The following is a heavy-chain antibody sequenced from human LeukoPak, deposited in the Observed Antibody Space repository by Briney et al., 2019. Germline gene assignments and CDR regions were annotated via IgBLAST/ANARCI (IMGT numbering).Heavy chain of an antibody. CDR2: FSPEDSET. J-gene: IGHJ4*02. D-gene: IGHD3-10*01. CDR3: ATGQRVTYSGSGDLDF. CDR1: GFTLTELS. Sequence: ASVKVSCKVSGFTLTELSRHWVRQAPGKGLEWMGGFSPEDSETIYSPKFQGRVTMTEDISTDTAYMELSGLTSEDTAVYYCATGQRVTYSGSGDLDFWGQGTVVIVSS. V-gene: IGHV1-24*01.